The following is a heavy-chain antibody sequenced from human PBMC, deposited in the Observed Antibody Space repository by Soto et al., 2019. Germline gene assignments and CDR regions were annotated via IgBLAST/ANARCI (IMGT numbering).Heavy chain of an antibody. D-gene: IGHD3-10*01. CDR1: GYTFTSYD. J-gene: IGHJ2*01. CDR2: LNPNRGNT. Sequence: QGQLVQSGAEVKKPGASLKVSCKSSGYTFTSYDINWVRQATGQGLEWMGLLNPNRGNTGYSQKFQGTVTMSRSTSISTAYMQLSSLRSEATDVHYCGRYLVRGNLYFDLCARSTLVTVSS. CDR3: GRYLVRGNLYFDL. V-gene: IGHV1-8*02.